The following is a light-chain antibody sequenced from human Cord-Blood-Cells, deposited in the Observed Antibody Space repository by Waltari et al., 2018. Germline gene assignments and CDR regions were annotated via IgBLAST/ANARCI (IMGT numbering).Light chain of an antibody. CDR2: WAS. Sequence: DIVMTQSPDSLAVSLGERATINCKSSQSVLYSSNNKNYLAWYQQKPGQTPKLLIYWASTRESGVPDRFSGSGSGTDFTLTISSLQAEDVAVYYCQQYYSTLWTFGQGP. CDR3: QQYYSTLWT. J-gene: IGKJ1*01. V-gene: IGKV4-1*01. CDR1: QSVLYSSNNKNY.